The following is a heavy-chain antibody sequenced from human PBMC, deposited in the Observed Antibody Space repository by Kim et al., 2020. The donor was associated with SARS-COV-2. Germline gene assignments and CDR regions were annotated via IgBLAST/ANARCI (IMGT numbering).Heavy chain of an antibody. CDR2: INAGNGNT. D-gene: IGHD3-10*01. CDR1: GYTFTSYA. Sequence: ASVKVSCKASGYTFTSYAMHWVRQAPGQRLEWMGWINAGNGNTKYSQKFQGRVTITRDTSASTAYMELSSLRSEDTVVYYCATMVRGVMAFDYWGQGTLVTVSS. CDR3: ATMVRGVMAFDY. J-gene: IGHJ4*02. V-gene: IGHV1-3*01.